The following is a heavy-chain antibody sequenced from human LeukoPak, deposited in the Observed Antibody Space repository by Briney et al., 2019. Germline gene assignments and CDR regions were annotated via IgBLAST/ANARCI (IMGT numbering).Heavy chain of an antibody. CDR2: IYYSGST. Sequence: SETLSLTCTVSGGSISSGGYYWSWIRQHPGKGLEWIGYIYYSGSTYYNPSLKSRVTISVDTSKNQFSLKLSSVTAADTAVYYCASLFYDSSGYYFDYWGQGTLVTVSS. J-gene: IGHJ4*02. CDR1: GGSISSGGYY. V-gene: IGHV4-31*03. D-gene: IGHD3-22*01. CDR3: ASLFYDSSGYYFDY.